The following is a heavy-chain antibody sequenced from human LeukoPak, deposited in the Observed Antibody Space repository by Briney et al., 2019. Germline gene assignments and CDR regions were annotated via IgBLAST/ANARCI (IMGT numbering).Heavy chain of an antibody. D-gene: IGHD5-12*01. Sequence: SETLPLPCLVPGGSISSNYWGWFRRPPGKEREGFGYIYYSGSTNYNPSLKSRVTISVDTSKNQFSLKLSSVTAADTAVYYCARVGGYELDFDYWGQGTLVTVSS. J-gene: IGHJ4*02. CDR1: GGSISSNY. CDR2: IYYSGST. V-gene: IGHV4-59*01. CDR3: ARVGGYELDFDY.